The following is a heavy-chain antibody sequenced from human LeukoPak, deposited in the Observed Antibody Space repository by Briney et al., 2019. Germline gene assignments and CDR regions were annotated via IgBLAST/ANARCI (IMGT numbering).Heavy chain of an antibody. D-gene: IGHD2-2*03. CDR2: ISGSGGST. CDR3: AKDIGYCSSTSCQGNAFDI. CDR1: GFTFSSYG. Sequence: GGSLRLSCAASGFTFSSYGMSWVRQAPGKGLEWVPAISGSGGSTYYADSVKGRFTISRDNSKNTLYLQMNSLRAEDTAVYYCAKDIGYCSSTSCQGNAFDIWGQGTMVTVSS. V-gene: IGHV3-23*01. J-gene: IGHJ3*02.